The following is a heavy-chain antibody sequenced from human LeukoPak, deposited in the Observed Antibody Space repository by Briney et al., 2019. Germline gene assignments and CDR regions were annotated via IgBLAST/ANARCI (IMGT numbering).Heavy chain of an antibody. CDR1: GYTFTSYA. J-gene: IGHJ4*02. D-gene: IGHD5-24*01. Sequence: ASVKVSCKASGYTFTSYAIHWVRQAPGQGLEWMGWITPSGGTNYPQKFQGRVAITWDTSITTAYMDLSRLTSDDTAVYYCARDRYGDGFDHLDYWGQGALVTVSS. CDR2: ITPSGGT. V-gene: IGHV1-2*02. CDR3: ARDRYGDGFDHLDY.